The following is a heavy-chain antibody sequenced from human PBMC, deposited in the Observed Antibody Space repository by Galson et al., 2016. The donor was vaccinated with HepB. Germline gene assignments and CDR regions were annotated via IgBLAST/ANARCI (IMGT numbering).Heavy chain of an antibody. CDR1: GFTFDDYA. V-gene: IGHV3-9*01. CDR3: AKGRAIGYYHYGMDV. Sequence: LRLSCAASSGFTFDDYALHWVRQAPGKGLEWVSGISSDSDSIGYADSVKGRFTISRDNRKNSLYLQMNSLRIEDTALYYCAKGRAIGYYHYGMDVWGKGTMVTVSS. CDR2: ISSDSDSI. J-gene: IGHJ6*04.